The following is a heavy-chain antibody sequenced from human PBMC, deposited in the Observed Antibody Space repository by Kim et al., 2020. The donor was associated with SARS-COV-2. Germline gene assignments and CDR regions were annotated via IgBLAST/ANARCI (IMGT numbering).Heavy chain of an antibody. CDR3: AKSREVVPAAIRGAYFDY. Sequence: GGSLRLSCAASGFTFSSYAMSWVRQAPGKGLEWVSAISGSGGSTYYADSVKGRFTISRDNSKNTLYLQMNSLRAEDTAVYYCAKSREVVPAAIRGAYFDYWGQGTLVTVSS. CDR1: GFTFSSYA. V-gene: IGHV3-23*01. CDR2: ISGSGGST. D-gene: IGHD2-2*02. J-gene: IGHJ4*02.